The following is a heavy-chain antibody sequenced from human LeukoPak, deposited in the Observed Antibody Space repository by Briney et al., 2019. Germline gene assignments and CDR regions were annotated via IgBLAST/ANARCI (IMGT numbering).Heavy chain of an antibody. V-gene: IGHV3-48*01. CDR2: ISSSSSTI. CDR3: ARGAYYYED. CDR1: GFTYSSYS. J-gene: IGHJ4*02. D-gene: IGHD3-22*01. Sequence: GGSLRLSCAASGFTYSSYSMNWVRQAPGKGLEWVSYISSSSSTIYYADSVKGRFTISRDNAKNSLYLQMNSLRAEDTAVYYCARGAYYYEDWGQGTLVTVSS.